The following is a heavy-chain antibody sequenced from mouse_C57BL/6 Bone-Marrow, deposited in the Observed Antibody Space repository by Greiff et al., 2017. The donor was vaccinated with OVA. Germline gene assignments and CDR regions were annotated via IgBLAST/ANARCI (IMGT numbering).Heavy chain of an antibody. CDR3: AFYCGSSYRYFDV. CDR2: INPNYGTT. D-gene: IGHD1-1*01. J-gene: IGHJ1*03. CDR1: GYSFTDYN. Sequence: EVQLQQSGPELVKPGASVKISCKASGYSFTDYNMHWVKQSNGKSLEWIGVINPNYGTTSYNQKFKGKATLTVDQSSSTAYVQLNSLTSEDSAVYYCAFYCGSSYRYFDVWGTGTTVTVSS. V-gene: IGHV1-39*01.